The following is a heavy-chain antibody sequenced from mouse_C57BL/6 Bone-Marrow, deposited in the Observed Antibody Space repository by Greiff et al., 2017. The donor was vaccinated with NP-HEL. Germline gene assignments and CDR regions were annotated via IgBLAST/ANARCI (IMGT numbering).Heavy chain of an antibody. CDR2: IYPGDGDT. Sequence: QVQLKQSGPELVKPGASVKISCKASGYAFSSSWMNWVKQRPGKGLEWIGRIYPGDGDTNYNGKFKGKATLTADKSSSTAYMQLSSLTSEDSAVYFCARSGGGYFYWYFDVWGTGTTVTVSS. D-gene: IGHD2-3*01. J-gene: IGHJ1*03. CDR3: ARSGGGYFYWYFDV. V-gene: IGHV1-82*01. CDR1: GYAFSSSW.